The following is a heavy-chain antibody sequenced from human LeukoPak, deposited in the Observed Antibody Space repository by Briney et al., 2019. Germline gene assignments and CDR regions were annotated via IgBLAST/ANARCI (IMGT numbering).Heavy chain of an antibody. D-gene: IGHD6-13*01. Sequence: AAVKVSSKASLYTLTGYYMHCVPHTPGQGLECRGCVPPNSGGTNYAQKFQGRVTMDRDTSMSTVYMELSRLRSDDTVVYYCARGTGIAIEAAGTVGWFDPWGEGTLVTVSS. CDR1: LYTLTGYY. V-gene: IGHV1-2*02. CDR3: ARGTGIAIEAAGTVGWFDP. CDR2: VPPNSGGT. J-gene: IGHJ5*02.